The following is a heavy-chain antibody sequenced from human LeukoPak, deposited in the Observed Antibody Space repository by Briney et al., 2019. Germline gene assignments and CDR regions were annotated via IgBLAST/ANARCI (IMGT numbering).Heavy chain of an antibody. CDR2: IYTSGSI. CDR1: GGSISSYY. J-gene: IGHJ4*02. Sequence: SETLSLTCTVSGGSISSYYWSWIRQPAGKGLEWIGRIYTSGSINYNASLKSRVTMSVDTSKNQFSLKLSSVTAADTAVYYCARVGYDSSGYYFDYWGQGTLVTVSS. V-gene: IGHV4-4*07. D-gene: IGHD3-22*01. CDR3: ARVGYDSSGYYFDY.